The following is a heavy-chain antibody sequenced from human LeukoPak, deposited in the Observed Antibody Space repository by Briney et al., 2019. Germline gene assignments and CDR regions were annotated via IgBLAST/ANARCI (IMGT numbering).Heavy chain of an antibody. CDR2: INPNSGGT. D-gene: IGHD3-16*02. V-gene: IGHV1-2*02. J-gene: IGHJ4*02. Sequence: APVKVSCKASGYTFTGYYMHWVRQAPGQGLEWMGWINPNSGGTNYAQKFQGRVTMTRDTSISTAYMELSRLRSDDTAVYYCAREAYDYVWGSYRRLGYWGQGTLVTVSS. CDR3: AREAYDYVWGSYRRLGY. CDR1: GYTFTGYY.